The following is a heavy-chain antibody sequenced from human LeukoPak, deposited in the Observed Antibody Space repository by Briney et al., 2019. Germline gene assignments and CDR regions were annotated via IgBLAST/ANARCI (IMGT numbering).Heavy chain of an antibody. CDR3: AKAGRGWYYFDY. Sequence: PGGSLRLSCAASGCTFSSYAMSWVRQAPGKGLEWVSAISGSGGSTYYADSVKGRFTISRDNSKNTLYLQMNSLRAEDTAVYYCAKAGRGWYYFDYWGQGTLVTVSS. D-gene: IGHD6-19*01. CDR2: ISGSGGST. V-gene: IGHV3-23*01. J-gene: IGHJ4*02. CDR1: GCTFSSYA.